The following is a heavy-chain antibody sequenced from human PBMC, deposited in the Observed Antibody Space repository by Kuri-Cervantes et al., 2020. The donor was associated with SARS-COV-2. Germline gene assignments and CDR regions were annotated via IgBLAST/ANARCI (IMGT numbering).Heavy chain of an antibody. Sequence: GGSLRLSCAASGFTFSGSAMHWVRQASGKGLEWVGRIRSKANSYATAYAASVKGRFTISRDDSKNTAYLQMNSLKTEDTAVYYCATPPLGSRNAFHIWGQGAMVTVSS. D-gene: IGHD3-10*01. CDR2: IRSKANSYAT. J-gene: IGHJ3*02. CDR3: ATPPLGSRNAFHI. CDR1: GFTFSGSA. V-gene: IGHV3-73*01.